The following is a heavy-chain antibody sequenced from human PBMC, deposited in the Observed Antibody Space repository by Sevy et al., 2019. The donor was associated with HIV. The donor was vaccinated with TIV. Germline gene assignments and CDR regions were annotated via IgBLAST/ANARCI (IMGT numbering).Heavy chain of an antibody. V-gene: IGHV3-7*01. J-gene: IGHJ4*02. CDR2: IKADGSET. Sequence: GRSLRLSCAASGFTFSRDWMTWVRQAPGKGLEWVAKIKADGSETYSVDSVKGRFSISRDNAKNALYLQMNSLRAEDTAVYYCARGANNLYNWGQGTLVTVSS. CDR3: ARGANNLYN. CDR1: GFTFSRDW. D-gene: IGHD3-10*01.